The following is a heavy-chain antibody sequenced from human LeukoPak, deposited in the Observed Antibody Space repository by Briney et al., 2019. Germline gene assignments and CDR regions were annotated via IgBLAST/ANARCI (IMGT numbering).Heavy chain of an antibody. D-gene: IGHD3-22*01. CDR1: GFTFSSYG. Sequence: GGSLRLSCAASGFTFSSYGMHWVRQAPGKGLEWVAFIRYDGSNKYYADSVKGRFTISRDNSKNTLYLQMNSLRAEDTAVYYCARTMIVVYYFDYWGQGTLVTVSS. J-gene: IGHJ4*02. CDR2: IRYDGSNK. CDR3: ARTMIVVYYFDY. V-gene: IGHV3-30*02.